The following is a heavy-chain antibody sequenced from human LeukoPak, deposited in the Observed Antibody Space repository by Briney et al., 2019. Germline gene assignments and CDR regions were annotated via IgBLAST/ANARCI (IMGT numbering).Heavy chain of an antibody. V-gene: IGHV4-39*07. D-gene: IGHD2-2*01. J-gene: IGHJ4*02. CDR1: GGSISSSSYS. CDR3: ARVRRVFLPAAFYYFDY. Sequence: PSETLSLTCTVSGGSISSSSYSWGWIRQPPEKGLGWIGSIDYSGSTYYNPSLKSRVTISVDTSKNQFSLKLSSVTAAHTAVYYCARVRRVFLPAAFYYFDYWGQGTLVTVSS. CDR2: IDYSGST.